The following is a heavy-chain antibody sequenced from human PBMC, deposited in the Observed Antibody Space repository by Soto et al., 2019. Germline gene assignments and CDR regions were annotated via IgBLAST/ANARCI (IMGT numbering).Heavy chain of an antibody. CDR3: ARLQLGSDRMLNWFDP. CDR2: INVYNGDR. CDR1: GYIFTKYG. J-gene: IGHJ5*02. D-gene: IGHD2-21*02. V-gene: IGHV1-18*01. Sequence: QVQVVQSGPELKKPGASVKVSCKAQGYIFTKYGIGWVRQAPGHGLEWMGLINVYNGDRKVAQKFQARVSMTTDTATDTGYMELKSLRSGDTAVYYCARLQLGSDRMLNWFDPWGQGTLVTVSS.